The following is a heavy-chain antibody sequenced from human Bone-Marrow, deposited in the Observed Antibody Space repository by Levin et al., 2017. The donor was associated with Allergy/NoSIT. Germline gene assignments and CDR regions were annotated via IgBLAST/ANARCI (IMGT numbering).Heavy chain of an antibody. V-gene: IGHV4-4*02. CDR3: ASSIAARHDYGYGMDV. CDR1: GGSISSSNW. J-gene: IGHJ6*02. CDR2: IYHSGST. Sequence: SETLSLTCAVSGGSISSSNWWCWVRQPPGKGLEWIGEIYHSGSTNYNPSLKSRVTISVDKSKNQFSLKLSSVTAADTAVYYCASSIAARHDYGYGMDVWGQGTTVTVSS. D-gene: IGHD6-6*01.